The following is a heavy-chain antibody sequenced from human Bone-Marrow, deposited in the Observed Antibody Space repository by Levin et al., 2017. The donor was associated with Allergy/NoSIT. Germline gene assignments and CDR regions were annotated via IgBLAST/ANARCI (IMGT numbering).Heavy chain of an antibody. V-gene: IGHV3-7*01. CDR3: ARHGIWNFDV. D-gene: IGHD1-1*01. CDR2: IKQDGSTS. J-gene: IGHJ4*02. CDR1: GFTFSNSW. Sequence: GGSLRLSCAASGFTFSNSWMGWVRPAPGKGLEWVANIKQDGSTSYYLNSVKGRFTVSRDNAGNSLYLQMNSLRAADPAVYYCARHGIWNFDVWGLGTLVTVSS.